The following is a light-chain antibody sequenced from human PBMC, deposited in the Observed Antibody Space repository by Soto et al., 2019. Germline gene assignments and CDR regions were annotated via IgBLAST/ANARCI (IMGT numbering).Light chain of an antibody. J-gene: IGKJ4*01. V-gene: IGKV3-11*01. CDR2: DAS. CDR3: QHRINWPT. CDR1: QSISSS. Sequence: EVVLTQSPAILSLSPGERATLSCRASQSISSSLAWHQHKPGRAPRLLIYDASNRSTGIPARFSGSGSGTDFTLTISSLEPEDFAVYYCQHRINWPTFGGGTKVEIK.